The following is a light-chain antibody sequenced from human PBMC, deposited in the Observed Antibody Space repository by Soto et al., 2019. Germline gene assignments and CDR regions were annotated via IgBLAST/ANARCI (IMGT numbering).Light chain of an antibody. J-gene: IGLJ1*01. CDR2: EVT. V-gene: IGLV2-8*01. CDR3: SSYAGSNYPYV. CDR1: SGDVGAYDY. Sequence: QSALTQPPSASGSPGQSVTISCTGTSGDVGAYDYVSWYQQHPGKAPKLLIYEVTKWPVGVPDRFSGSKSGNAASLTVSGLQAEDEADYYCSSYAGSNYPYVFGTGTKLTVL.